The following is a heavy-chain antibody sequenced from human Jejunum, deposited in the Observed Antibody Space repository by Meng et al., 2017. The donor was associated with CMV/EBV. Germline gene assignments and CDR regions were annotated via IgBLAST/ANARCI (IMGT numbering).Heavy chain of an antibody. V-gene: IGHV3-7*01. Sequence: LRLSCAASGFTFSSHWRTWVRQAPGKGLEWVASIKTNGSDKYYVDSVKGRFTISRDNANNSLYLQMNSLRGEDTAVYYCGRSGGLWGQGTLVTVSS. CDR1: GFTFSSHW. J-gene: IGHJ4*02. D-gene: IGHD1-26*01. CDR2: IKTNGSDK. CDR3: GRSGGL.